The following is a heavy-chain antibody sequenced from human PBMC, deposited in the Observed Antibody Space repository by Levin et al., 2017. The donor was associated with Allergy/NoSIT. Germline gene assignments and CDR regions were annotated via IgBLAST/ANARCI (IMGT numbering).Heavy chain of an antibody. J-gene: IGHJ3*02. D-gene: IGHD6-19*01. CDR2: MNPNSGNT. CDR3: AGGIAVAGIDAFDI. Sequence: GASVKVSCKASGYTFTSYDINWVRQATGQGLEWMGWMNPNSGNTGYAQKFQGRVTMTRNTSISTAYMELSSLRSEDTAVYYCAGGIAVAGIDAFDIWGQGTMVTVSS. V-gene: IGHV1-8*01. CDR1: GYTFTSYD.